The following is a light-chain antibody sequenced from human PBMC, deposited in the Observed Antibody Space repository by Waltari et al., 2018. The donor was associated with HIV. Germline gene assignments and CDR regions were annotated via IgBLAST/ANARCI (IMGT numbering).Light chain of an antibody. CDR3: ASFTGDNTVM. V-gene: IGLV2-14*03. CDR1: DSDFGLYNF. J-gene: IGLJ3*02. Sequence: AVTQPASVSGLPGQSTTISCSGGDSDFGLYNFVSWYQQHSGKPPKLILYDVDSRASGVSDRFSGSMSGNTASLTIYGLRAEDEAHYYCASFTGDNTVMFGGGTEVTVL. CDR2: DVD.